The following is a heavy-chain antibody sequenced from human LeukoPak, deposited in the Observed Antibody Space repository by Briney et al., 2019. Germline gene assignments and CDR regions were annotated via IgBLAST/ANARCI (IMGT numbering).Heavy chain of an antibody. CDR2: ISSSGSTI. J-gene: IGHJ4*02. V-gene: IGHV3-11*04. D-gene: IGHD5-24*01. CDR3: ARRGRWGTRI. CDR1: GFTFNIYD. Sequence: GGSLRLSCEASGFTFNIYDMSWIRQAPGKGLEWVSYISSSGSTIYYADSVKGRFTISRDNAKNSLYLQMNSLRAEDTAVYYCARRGRWGTRIWGQGTLVTVSS.